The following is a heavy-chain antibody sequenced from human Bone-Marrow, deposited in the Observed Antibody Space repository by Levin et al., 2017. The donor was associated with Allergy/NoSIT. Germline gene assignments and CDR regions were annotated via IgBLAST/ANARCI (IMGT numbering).Heavy chain of an antibody. V-gene: IGHV4-4*02. J-gene: IGHJ3*02. Sequence: SETLSLTCAVSGGSISSSNWWSWVRQPPGKGLEWIGEIYHSGSTNYNPSLKSRVTISVDKSKNQFSLKLSSVTAADTAVYYCARASITIFGVVIIPGAFDIWGQGTMVTVSS. CDR3: ARASITIFGVVIIPGAFDI. D-gene: IGHD3-3*01. CDR1: GGSISSSNW. CDR2: IYHSGST.